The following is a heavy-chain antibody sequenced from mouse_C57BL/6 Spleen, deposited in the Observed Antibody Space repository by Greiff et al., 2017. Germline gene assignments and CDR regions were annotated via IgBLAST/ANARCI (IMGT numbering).Heavy chain of an antibody. CDR2: ISSGGDYI. V-gene: IGHV5-9-1*02. D-gene: IGHD1-1*01. CDR1: GFTFSSYA. J-gene: IGHJ1*03. CDR3: TRVFATTVVPYFDV. Sequence: EVHLVESGEGLVKPGGSLKLSCAASGFTFSSYAMSWVRQTPETRLEWVAYISSGGDYIYYADTVKGRFTISRDNARNTLYLQMSSLKSEDTAMYYCTRVFATTVVPYFDVWGTGTTVTVSS.